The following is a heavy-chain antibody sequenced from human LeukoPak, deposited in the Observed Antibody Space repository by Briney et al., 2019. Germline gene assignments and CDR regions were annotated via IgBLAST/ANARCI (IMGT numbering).Heavy chain of an antibody. J-gene: IGHJ4*02. CDR2: INHSGST. Sequence: SETLSLTCAVYGGSFSGYYWSWTRQPPGKGLEWIGEINHSGSTNYNPSLKSRVTISVDTSKNQFSLKLSSVTAADTAVYYCARGGGIAAAGTIDYWGQGTLVTVSS. V-gene: IGHV4-34*01. CDR1: GGSFSGYY. CDR3: ARGGGIAAAGTIDY. D-gene: IGHD6-13*01.